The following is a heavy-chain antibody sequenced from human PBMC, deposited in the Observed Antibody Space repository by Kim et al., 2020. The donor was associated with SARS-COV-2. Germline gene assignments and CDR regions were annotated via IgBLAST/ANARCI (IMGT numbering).Heavy chain of an antibody. J-gene: IGHJ6*02. CDR2: IIPIFGTA. Sequence: SVKVSCKASGGTFSSYAISWVRQAPGQGLEWMGGIIPIFGTANYAQKFQGRVTITADESTSTAYMELSSLRSEDTAVYYCARSGYSSSWSYYYYGMDVWGQGTTVTVSS. CDR1: GGTFSSYA. CDR3: ARSGYSSSWSYYYYGMDV. V-gene: IGHV1-69*13. D-gene: IGHD6-13*01.